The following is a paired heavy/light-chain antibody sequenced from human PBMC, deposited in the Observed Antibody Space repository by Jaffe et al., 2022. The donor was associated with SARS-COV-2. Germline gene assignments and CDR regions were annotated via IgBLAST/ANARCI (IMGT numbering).Heavy chain of an antibody. D-gene: IGHD2-8*01. Sequence: EVQLVESGGGLAQPGGSLRLSCAVSGFTFSSYSMYWVRQAPGKGLEWISYISSSSFNKYYVDSVKGRFTISRDNAKNSLYLQMNSLRDEDTAVYYCARDGGGWSYGMDVWGQGTKVTVSS. CDR2: ISSSSFNK. V-gene: IGHV3-48*02. CDR1: GFTFSSYS. CDR3: ARDGGGWSYGMDV. J-gene: IGHJ6*02.
Light chain of an antibody. CDR2: TNN. CDR1: NSNMGSNI. V-gene: IGLV1-44*01. CDR3: GVWDDSLNGYV. J-gene: IGLJ1*01. Sequence: QSVLTQSPSASGTPGQRVTISCSGSNSNMGSNIVNWYQQLPGTAPKLLIHTNNQRPSGVPDRFSGSKSGTSASLAISGLQSDDEADYYCGVWDDSLNGYVFGSGTKVTVL.